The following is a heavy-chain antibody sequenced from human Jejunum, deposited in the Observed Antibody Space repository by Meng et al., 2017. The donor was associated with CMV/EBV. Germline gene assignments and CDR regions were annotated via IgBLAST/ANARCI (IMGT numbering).Heavy chain of an antibody. CDR1: GFPFSTYA. J-gene: IGHJ4*02. D-gene: IGHD4-11*01. Sequence: RPSCAASGFPFSTYAMNWVRRAPGKGLEWVSGIRADDYRTFYAGSVRGRFTISRDNSKNAVYLEMNSLRAEDTAVYFCAKATDFDSWGQGTLVTVSS. V-gene: IGHV3-23*01. CDR2: IRADDYRT. CDR3: AKATDFDS.